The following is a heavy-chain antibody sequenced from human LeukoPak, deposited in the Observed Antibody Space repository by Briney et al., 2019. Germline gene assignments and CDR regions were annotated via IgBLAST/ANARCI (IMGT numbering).Heavy chain of an antibody. CDR2: ISYDGSNK. D-gene: IGHD4-17*01. V-gene: IGHV3-30*18. CDR3: AKDGGDYGDPNASFDY. CDR1: GFTFSSYG. Sequence: PGGSLRLSCAASGFTFSSYGMHWVRQAPGKGLEWVTVISYDGSNKYYADSVEGRFSISRDNSKKTLYLQMNSLRAEDTAVYYCAKDGGDYGDPNASFDYWGQGTLVTVSS. J-gene: IGHJ4*02.